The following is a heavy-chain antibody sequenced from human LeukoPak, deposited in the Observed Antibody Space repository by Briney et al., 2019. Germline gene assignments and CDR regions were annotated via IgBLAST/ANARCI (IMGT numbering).Heavy chain of an antibody. V-gene: IGHV3-7*05. CDR1: GFTFSTYW. CDR3: ARDLGGDSR. CDR2: IKQDGSDT. D-gene: IGHD2-21*02. J-gene: IGHJ4*02. Sequence: GGSLRLSCAASGFTFSTYWMSWVRQAPGKGLEWVANIKQDGSDTHYVGSVKGRFTISRDNAKKSLYLQMNSLRAEDTAVYYCARDLGGDSRWGQGTLVTVSS.